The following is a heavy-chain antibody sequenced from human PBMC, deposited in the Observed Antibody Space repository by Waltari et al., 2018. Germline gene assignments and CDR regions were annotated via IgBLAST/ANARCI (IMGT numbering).Heavy chain of an antibody. Sequence: QVQLVQSGAEVKKPGASVKVSCKASGYTFTGYYMHWLRQAPGQVLEWMGRINPNSGGTNYAQKFQGRVTMTRDTSISTAYMELSRLRSDDTAVYYCARGEYYYDSSGSRFDYWGQGTLVTVSS. CDR3: ARGEYYYDSSGSRFDY. V-gene: IGHV1-2*06. J-gene: IGHJ4*02. CDR1: GYTFTGYY. CDR2: INPNSGGT. D-gene: IGHD3-22*01.